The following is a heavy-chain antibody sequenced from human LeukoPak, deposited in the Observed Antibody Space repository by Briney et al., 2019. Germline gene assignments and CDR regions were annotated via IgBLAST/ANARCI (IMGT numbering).Heavy chain of an antibody. J-gene: IGHJ4*02. Sequence: PGGSLRLSCAASGFTFGNYAMSWVRQAPGKGLIWVSSIIGSGGTTYYTDSVKGRFTISRDNSKNTLYLQMNSLRAEDTAVYYCAKEPGGGYYAPSRDYWGQGTLVTVSS. D-gene: IGHD3-22*01. CDR3: AKEPGGGYYAPSRDY. CDR1: GFTFGNYA. CDR2: IIGSGGTT. V-gene: IGHV3-23*01.